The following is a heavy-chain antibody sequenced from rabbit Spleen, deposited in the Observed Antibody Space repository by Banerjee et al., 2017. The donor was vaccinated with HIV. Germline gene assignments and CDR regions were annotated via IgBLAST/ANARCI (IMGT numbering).Heavy chain of an antibody. D-gene: IGHD4-2*01. J-gene: IGHJ6*01. CDR3: ARDSARSFSSYGMDL. Sequence: PAKPLDLIGCIYTSDGDTDYASWAKCRFTISKTSSTTVTLQMTSLTAADTATYFCARDSARSFSSYGMDLWRPGTLVTVS. CDR2: IYTSDGDT. V-gene: IGHV1S40*01.